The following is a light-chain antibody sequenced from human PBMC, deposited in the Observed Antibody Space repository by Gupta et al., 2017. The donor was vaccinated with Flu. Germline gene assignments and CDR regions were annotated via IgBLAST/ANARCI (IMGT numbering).Light chain of an antibody. CDR2: GAS. CDR1: QGVSSD. V-gene: IGKV3-15*01. CDR3: QQYNNWPPVT. J-gene: IGKJ1*01. Sequence: EIVLTQSPATLSVSPGERATLSCRASQGVSSDLAWYQQRPGQPPRLLIYGASTRPTGIPARFSGSGSGTEFTLTISSLQSEDFAVYYCQQYNNWPPVTFGQGTRVEIK.